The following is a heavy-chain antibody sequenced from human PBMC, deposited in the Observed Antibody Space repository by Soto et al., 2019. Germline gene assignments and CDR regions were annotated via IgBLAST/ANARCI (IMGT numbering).Heavy chain of an antibody. D-gene: IGHD3-22*01. Sequence: QVQLVESGGGVVQPGRSLRLSCAASGFTFSSYAMHWVRQAPGKGLEWVAVISYDGSNKYYADSVKGRFTISRDNSKNTLYLQMNSLRAEDTAVYYCARDYATPFPQYYYDRGGPAFDIWGQGTMVTVSS. J-gene: IGHJ3*02. V-gene: IGHV3-30-3*01. CDR3: ARDYATPFPQYYYDRGGPAFDI. CDR2: ISYDGSNK. CDR1: GFTFSSYA.